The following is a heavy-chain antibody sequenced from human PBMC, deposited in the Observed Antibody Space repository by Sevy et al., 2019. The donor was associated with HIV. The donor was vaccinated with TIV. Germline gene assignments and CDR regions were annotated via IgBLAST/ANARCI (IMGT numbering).Heavy chain of an antibody. CDR2: INPNSGGT. CDR1: GYTFTGYY. J-gene: IGHJ5*02. D-gene: IGHD4-4*01. Sequence: ASVKVSCKASGYTFTGYYMYWVRQAPGQGLEWMGWINPNSGGTNYAQKFQGRVTMTRDTSISTAYMELSRLRSDDTAVYYCARRRDYSNYHWFDPWGQGTLVTVSS. CDR3: ARRRDYSNYHWFDP. V-gene: IGHV1-2*02.